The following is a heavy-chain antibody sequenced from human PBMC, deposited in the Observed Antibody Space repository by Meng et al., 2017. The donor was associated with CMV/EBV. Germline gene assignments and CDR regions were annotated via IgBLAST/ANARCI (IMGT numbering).Heavy chain of an antibody. V-gene: IGHV3-15*01. CDR1: GFTFSTAW. CDR2: IKSKTDGGTT. J-gene: IGHJ6*02. Sequence: GESLKISCAASGFTFSTAWMSWVRQAPGKGLEWVGRIKSKTDGGTTDYAAPVKGRFTISRDDSKNTLYLQMNSLKTEDTAVYYCTTDGDNDFWSGYYFPGMDVWGQGTTVTVSS. CDR3: TTDGDNDFWSGYYFPGMDV. D-gene: IGHD3-3*01.